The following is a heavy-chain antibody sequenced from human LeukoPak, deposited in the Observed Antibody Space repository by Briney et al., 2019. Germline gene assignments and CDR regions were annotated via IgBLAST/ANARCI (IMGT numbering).Heavy chain of an antibody. D-gene: IGHD2-15*01. J-gene: IGHJ4*02. CDR3: AREDCSGGSCWGY. CDR1: GYTFTSYY. Sequence: ASVKVSCKASGYTFTSYYMHWVRQAPGQGLEWVGLINPSGGSTSSAQKFQGRVTMTRDTSTNTVYMELSSLRSEDKAVYYCAREDCSGGSCWGYWGQGTLVTVSS. V-gene: IGHV1-46*01. CDR2: INPSGGST.